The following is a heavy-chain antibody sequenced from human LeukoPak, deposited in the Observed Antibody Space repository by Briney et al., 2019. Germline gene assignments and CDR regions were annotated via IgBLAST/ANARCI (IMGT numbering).Heavy chain of an antibody. Sequence: SVKVSCKASGGTFRSNAISWVRQAPGQGLEWMGGITPIFGTANYAQKFQGRVTITAVESMSTACMELSSLRSEDTAVYYCARGWLAETTVVTPYNYWGQGTLVTVSS. V-gene: IGHV1-69*13. CDR1: GGTFRSNA. CDR3: ARGWLAETTVVTPYNY. CDR2: ITPIFGTA. J-gene: IGHJ4*02. D-gene: IGHD4-23*01.